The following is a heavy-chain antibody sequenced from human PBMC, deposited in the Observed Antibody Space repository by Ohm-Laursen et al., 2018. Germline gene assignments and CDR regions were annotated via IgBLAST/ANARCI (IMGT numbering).Heavy chain of an antibody. J-gene: IGHJ2*01. Sequence: TLSLTCTVSGGSISSYYWSWIRQPPGKGLEWIGYIYYSGSTNYNPSLKSRVTFSLDTSGNQFSLQLTSATAADTAVYYCARDRMGATIGYFDLWGRGTLVTVSS. CDR1: GGSISSYY. D-gene: IGHD1-26*01. CDR2: IYYSGST. CDR3: ARDRMGATIGYFDL. V-gene: IGHV4-59*12.